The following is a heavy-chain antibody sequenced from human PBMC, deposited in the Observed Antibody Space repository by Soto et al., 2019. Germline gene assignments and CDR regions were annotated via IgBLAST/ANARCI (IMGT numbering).Heavy chain of an antibody. CDR1: GFSFCTYS. J-gene: IGHJ2*01. V-gene: IGHV3-23*01. D-gene: IGHD2-2*01. CDR3: AKARSATISSTSCGYF. Sequence: GRSRRRSCGACGFSFCTYSITWFRQAPWKGLEPVSTISGSGSRTSYADSVKGRFTISRANSKSTRYLQMNKPGSEDTHVYSCAKARSATISSTSCGYF. CDR2: ISGSGSRT.